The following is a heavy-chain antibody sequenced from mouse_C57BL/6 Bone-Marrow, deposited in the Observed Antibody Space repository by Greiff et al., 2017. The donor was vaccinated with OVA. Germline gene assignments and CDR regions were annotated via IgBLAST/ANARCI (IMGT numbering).Heavy chain of an antibody. D-gene: IGHD3-2*02. CDR3: ARQRGGTAQAFPLDY. CDR2: ISSGGSDT. CDR1: GFTFSSYG. Sequence: EVTLVESGGDLVKPGGSLKLSCAASGFTFSSYGMPWVRQTPDQRLEWVATISSGGSDTYYPDSVKGRFTISRDNDKNTRYLQMSSLKSEDTAMYDCARQRGGTAQAFPLDYWGQGTTLTVSA. J-gene: IGHJ2*01. V-gene: IGHV5-6*01.